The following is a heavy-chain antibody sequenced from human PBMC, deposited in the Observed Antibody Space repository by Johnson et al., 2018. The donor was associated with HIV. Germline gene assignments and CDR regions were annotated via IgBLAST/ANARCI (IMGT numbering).Heavy chain of an antibody. CDR1: GFTFSSYG. CDR2: ISYEGSNI. CDR3: ALTSYYDSRGAFDI. D-gene: IGHD3-22*01. J-gene: IGHJ3*02. Sequence: QVQLVESGGGVVQPGGSLRLSCAASGFTFSSYGMHWVRQAPGKGLEWVASISYEGSNIHYGDSVRGRFTISRDNSKKTVYLQMNSLRAEDTSLYYCALTSYYDSRGAFDIWGQGTMVTVSS. V-gene: IGHV3-30*03.